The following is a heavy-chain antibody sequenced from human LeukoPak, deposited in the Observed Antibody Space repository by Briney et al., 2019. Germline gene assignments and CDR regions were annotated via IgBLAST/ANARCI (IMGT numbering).Heavy chain of an antibody. Sequence: SETLSLTCAVYGGSFSGYYWSWIRQPPGKGLEWIGEINHSGSTNCNPSLKSRVTISVDTSKNQLSLKLSSVTAADTAVYYCARTTWFGELFDYWGQGTLVTVSS. D-gene: IGHD3-10*01. CDR3: ARTTWFGELFDY. J-gene: IGHJ4*02. V-gene: IGHV4-34*01. CDR1: GGSFSGYY. CDR2: INHSGST.